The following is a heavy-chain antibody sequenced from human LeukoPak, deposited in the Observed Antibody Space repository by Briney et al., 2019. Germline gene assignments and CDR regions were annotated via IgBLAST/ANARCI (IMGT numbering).Heavy chain of an antibody. D-gene: IGHD1-26*01. J-gene: IGHJ4*02. V-gene: IGHV4-59*01. CDR2: IYYSGST. Sequence: SETLSLTCTVSGGSISSYYWSWIRQPPGKGLEWIGYIYYSGSTNYNPSLKSRVTISVDTSKNQFSLKLSSVTAADTAVYYCARDGSTSGFDYWGQGTLVTVSS. CDR3: ARDGSTSGFDY. CDR1: GGSISSYY.